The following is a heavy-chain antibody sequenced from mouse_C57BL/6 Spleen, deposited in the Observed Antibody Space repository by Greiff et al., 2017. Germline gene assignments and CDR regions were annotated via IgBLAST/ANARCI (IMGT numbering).Heavy chain of an antibody. D-gene: IGHD2-4*01. CDR3: ARSTMITTAYYYAMDY. Sequence: QVQLQQPGAELVKPGASVKLSCKASGYTFTSYWMHWVKQRPGRGLEWIGRIDPNSGGTKYNEKFKSKATLTVDKPSSTAYMQLSSLTSEDSAVYYCARSTMITTAYYYAMDYWGQGTSVTVSS. CDR1: GYTFTSYW. J-gene: IGHJ4*01. CDR2: IDPNSGGT. V-gene: IGHV1-62-3*01.